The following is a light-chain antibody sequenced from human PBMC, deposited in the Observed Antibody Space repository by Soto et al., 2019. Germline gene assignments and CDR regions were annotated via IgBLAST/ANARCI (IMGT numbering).Light chain of an antibody. V-gene: IGLV2-14*01. Sequence: QPVLTQPASVSGSPGQSITISCTGSSSDVGGYKYVSWYQLHPGKAPKLMIYEVSYRPSGVSNRFSGSKSGNTASLTISGLQAEDEAEYFCSSFTSSSTPVFGGGTKLTVL. CDR1: SSDVGGYKY. J-gene: IGLJ2*01. CDR2: EVS. CDR3: SSFTSSSTPV.